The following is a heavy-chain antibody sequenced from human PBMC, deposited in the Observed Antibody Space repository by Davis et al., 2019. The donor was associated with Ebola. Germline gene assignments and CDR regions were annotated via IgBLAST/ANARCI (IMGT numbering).Heavy chain of an antibody. V-gene: IGHV3-30*18. CDR3: AKDEGDYGLDY. CDR2: ISYDGSNK. J-gene: IGHJ4*02. CDR1: GFTFSSYG. Sequence: GESLKISCAASGFTFSSYGMHWVRQAPGKGLEWVAVISYDGSNKYYADSVKGRFTISRDNSKNTLYLQMNSLRAEDTAVYYCAKDEGDYGLDYWGQGTLVTVSS. D-gene: IGHD4-17*01.